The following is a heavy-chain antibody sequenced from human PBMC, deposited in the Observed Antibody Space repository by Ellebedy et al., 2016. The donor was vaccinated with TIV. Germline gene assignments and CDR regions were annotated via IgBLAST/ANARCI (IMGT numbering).Heavy chain of an antibody. J-gene: IGHJ3*02. CDR3: ARGDKISLEYPNDAFDI. CDR1: GGSVSSGSYH. D-gene: IGHD2/OR15-2a*01. V-gene: IGHV4-39*07. CDR2: INHSGST. Sequence: SETLSLTXTVSGGSVSSGSYHWSWIRQPPGKGLEWIGEINHSGSTNYNPSLKSRVTISVDTSKNQFSLKLSSVTAADTAVYYCARGDKISLEYPNDAFDIWGQGTMVTVSS.